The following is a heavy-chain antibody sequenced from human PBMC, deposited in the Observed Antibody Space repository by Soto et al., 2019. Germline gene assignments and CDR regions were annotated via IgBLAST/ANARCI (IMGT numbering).Heavy chain of an antibody. CDR3: ARDPIPVPMYYFDY. CDR2: NSGSSSYI. CDR1: GFTFSNYS. Sequence: SLRLSCAASGFTFSNYSMNWVRQAPGKGPEWVSSNSGSSSYIYYADSVKGRFTISRDNAKNSLSLQMNSLRAEDTAVYFCARDPIPVPMYYFDYWGQGSLVTVSS. J-gene: IGHJ4*02. D-gene: IGHD6-19*01. V-gene: IGHV3-21*01.